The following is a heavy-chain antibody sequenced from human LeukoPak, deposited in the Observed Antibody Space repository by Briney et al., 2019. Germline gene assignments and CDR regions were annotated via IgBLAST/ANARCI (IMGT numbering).Heavy chain of an antibody. J-gene: IGHJ5*02. CDR3: ARGLDP. CDR2: ISSSSNYI. V-gene: IGHV3-21*01. CDR1: NGSISSIH. Sequence: EALSLTCAVSNGSISSIHWWSWVRQPPGKGLEWVSSISSSSNYIYYADSVKGRFTISRDNAKNSLYLQMNSLRADDTAVYYCARGLDPWGQGTLVTVSS.